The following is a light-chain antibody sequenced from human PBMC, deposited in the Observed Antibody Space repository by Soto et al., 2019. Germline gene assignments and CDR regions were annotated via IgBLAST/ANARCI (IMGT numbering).Light chain of an antibody. V-gene: IGKV3-15*01. Sequence: EKVMTQSPATLSMSPGERATLSCRASQSVSNFLAWYQQKPGQAPRLLIYGASTRATGIPARFSGSGCGTEYILHTSSRQSEDFAVYYCQQYRNSPPWTFGQGTKVEVK. CDR1: QSVSNF. CDR2: GAS. CDR3: QQYRNSPPWT. J-gene: IGKJ1*01.